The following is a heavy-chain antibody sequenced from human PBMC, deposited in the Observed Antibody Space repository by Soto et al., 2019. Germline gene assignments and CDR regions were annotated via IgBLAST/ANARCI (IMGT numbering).Heavy chain of an antibody. CDR3: ARETGYYGGYNWFDP. V-gene: IGHV4-31*03. CDR1: GDSINSAAYY. Sequence: PSETLSLTCTVSGDSINSAAYYWSWIRQHPGNGLEWIGYIYYRGDTYYNPSLNGRATISVDTSKNQFSLNLRSVTAADTAVYYCARETGYYGGYNWFDPWGQGTLVTVPS. J-gene: IGHJ5*02. CDR2: IYYRGDT. D-gene: IGHD3-9*01.